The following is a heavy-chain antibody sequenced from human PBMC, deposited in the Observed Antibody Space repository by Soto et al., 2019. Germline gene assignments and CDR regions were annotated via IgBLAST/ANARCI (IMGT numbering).Heavy chain of an antibody. J-gene: IGHJ6*02. CDR2: IYYSGCT. D-gene: IGHD3-3*01. V-gene: IGHV4-30-4*01. CDR1: GGSISSGDYY. Sequence: TLSLTCTVSGGSISSGDYYLIWIRQPPGKGLEWIGYIYYSGCTWYNPSLKSRVTISVDTSKNQFSLKPTSVTAADTALYYCATKGCGVLRGLADVWGQGTTVTVSS. CDR3: ATKGCGVLRGLADV.